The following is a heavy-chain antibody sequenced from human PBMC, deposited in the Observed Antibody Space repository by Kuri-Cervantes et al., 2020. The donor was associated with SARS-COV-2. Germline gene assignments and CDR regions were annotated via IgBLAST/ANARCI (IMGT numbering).Heavy chain of an antibody. D-gene: IGHD3-3*01. CDR3: ARHIPYYDFWSGYYDAFDI. J-gene: IGHJ3*02. CDR2: IYYSGST. V-gene: IGHV4-39*07. Sequence: SETLSLTCTVSGGSISSSSYYWGWIRQPPGKGLEWIGSIYYSGSTYYNPSPKSRVTISVDTSKNQFSLKLSSVTAADTAVYYCARHIPYYDFWSGYYDAFDIWGQGTMVTVSS. CDR1: GGSISSSSYY.